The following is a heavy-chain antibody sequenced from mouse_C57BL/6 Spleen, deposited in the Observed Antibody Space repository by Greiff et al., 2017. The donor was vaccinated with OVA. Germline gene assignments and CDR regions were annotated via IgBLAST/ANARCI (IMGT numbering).Heavy chain of an antibody. CDR3: ARWTTEYYFDY. CDR2: ISYDGSN. D-gene: IGHD1-1*01. V-gene: IGHV3-6*01. CDR1: GYSITSGYY. Sequence: EVQRVESGPGLVKPSQSLSLTCSVTGYSITSGYYWNWIRQFPGNKLEWMGYISYDGSNNYNPSLKNRISITRDTSKNQFFLKLNSVTTEDTATYYCARWTTEYYFDYWGQGTTLTVSS. J-gene: IGHJ2*01.